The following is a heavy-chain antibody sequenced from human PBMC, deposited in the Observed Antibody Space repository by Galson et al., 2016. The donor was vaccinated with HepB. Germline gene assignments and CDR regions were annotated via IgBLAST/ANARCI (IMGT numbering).Heavy chain of an antibody. D-gene: IGHD6-13*01. J-gene: IGHJ6*03. CDR2: INNSSSTI. V-gene: IGHV3-48*02. CDR1: GFTFSSYS. CDR3: VRRAQQLGYYNYSMDV. Sequence: SLRLSCAASGFTFSSYSMNWVRQAPGKGLEWVSYINNSSSTIYYADSVKGRFTISRDNAKNSLFLQMNSLRDEDTAVYYCVRRAQQLGYYNYSMDVWGKGTTVTVSS.